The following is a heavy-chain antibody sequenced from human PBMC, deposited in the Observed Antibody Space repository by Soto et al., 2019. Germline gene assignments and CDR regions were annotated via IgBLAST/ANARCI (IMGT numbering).Heavy chain of an antibody. CDR3: AREGVPAASPLNRGYCGLDV. D-gene: IGHD2-2*01. J-gene: IGHJ6*02. Sequence: LSHRNSVFGGSIVDGGYYWSRISQHPGKGLEWIGYIYYSGSTYYNPSLKSRVTISVDTSKNQFSLKLSSVTAADTAVYYCAREGVPAASPLNRGYCGLDVWGQGTFVTGSS. V-gene: IGHV4-31*03. CDR1: GGSIVDGGYY. CDR2: IYYSGST.